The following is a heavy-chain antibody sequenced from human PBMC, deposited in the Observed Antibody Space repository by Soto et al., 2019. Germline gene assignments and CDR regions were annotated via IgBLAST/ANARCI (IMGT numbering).Heavy chain of an antibody. CDR2: IKAYSGNT. D-gene: IGHD4-17*01. CDR1: GYTFPTST. J-gene: IGHJ4*02. V-gene: IGHV1-18*01. CDR3: AIADYGDDDY. Sequence: QLQLVQSGAEAKKPGASVKVSCKASGYTFPTSTISWVRQAPGQGLEWMGWIKAYSGNTNYAQKLQGRGTRTTDTATNTAYMELRSLTTDDTAIYYCAIADYGDDDYWGQGTLVTVSS.